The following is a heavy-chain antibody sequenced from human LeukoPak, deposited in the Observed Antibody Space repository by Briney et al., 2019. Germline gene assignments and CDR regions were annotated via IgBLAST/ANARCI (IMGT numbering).Heavy chain of an antibody. CDR1: GFTVSRHD. D-gene: IGHD1-26*01. CDR3: ARDGPRGWNFGY. J-gene: IGHJ4*02. Sequence: GGSLSLSCAASGFTVSRHDMSWVRQAPGKGLEWVSVIYMGGNTYYADSVRGRFTISRHTSKNTLYLQMNSLRAEDTAVYYCARDGPRGWNFGYWGQGTLVTVSS. V-gene: IGHV3-53*04. CDR2: IYMGGNT.